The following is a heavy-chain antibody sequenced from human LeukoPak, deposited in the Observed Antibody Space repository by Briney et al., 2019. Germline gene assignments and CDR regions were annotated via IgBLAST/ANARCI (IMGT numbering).Heavy chain of an antibody. CDR3: AKGGIVGATTVDAFDI. D-gene: IGHD1-26*01. Sequence: PGGSLRLSCAASGFTFSSYAMSWVRQAPGKGLEWVSLISGSGGSTYYADSVKGRFTISRDNSKNTLYLQMNSLRADDTAVYYCAKGGIVGATTVDAFDIWGQGTMVTVSS. J-gene: IGHJ3*02. V-gene: IGHV3-23*01. CDR1: GFTFSSYA. CDR2: ISGSGGST.